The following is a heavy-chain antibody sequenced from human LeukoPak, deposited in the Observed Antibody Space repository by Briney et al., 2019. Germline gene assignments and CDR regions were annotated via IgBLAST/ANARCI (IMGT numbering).Heavy chain of an antibody. CDR3: ARDAKSIAAAGYGMDV. CDR1: GFTFSSYS. CDR2: ISSSSSYI. D-gene: IGHD6-13*01. Sequence: PGGSLRLSCAASGFTFSSYSMNWVRQAPGKGLEWVSSISSSSSYIYYADSVKGRFTISRDNAKNSLYLQMNSLRAEDTAVYYCARDAKSIAAAGYGMDVWGQGTTVTVSS. V-gene: IGHV3-21*01. J-gene: IGHJ6*02.